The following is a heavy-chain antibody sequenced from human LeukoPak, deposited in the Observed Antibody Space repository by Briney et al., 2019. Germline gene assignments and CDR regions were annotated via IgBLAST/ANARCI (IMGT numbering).Heavy chain of an antibody. CDR1: GFTFSSYG. CDR2: IRYDGSNK. D-gene: IGHD6-6*01. Sequence: GGSLRLSCAASGFTFSSYGMHWVRQAPGKGLEWVAFIRYDGSNKYYADSVKGRFTISRDNSKNTLYLQMNSLRAEDTAVYYCAKDLLAARPSVQYFDYWGQGTLVSVSS. V-gene: IGHV3-30*02. J-gene: IGHJ4*02. CDR3: AKDLLAARPSVQYFDY.